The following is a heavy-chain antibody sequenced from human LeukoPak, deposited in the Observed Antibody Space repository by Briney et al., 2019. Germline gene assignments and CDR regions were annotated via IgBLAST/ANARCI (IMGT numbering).Heavy chain of an antibody. Sequence: GRSLRLSCAASGFTFSSYGMHWVRQAPGKGLEWVAVISYDGSNKYYADSVKGRFTISRDNSKNTLYLQMNSLRAEDTAVYYCAKAQSGSYMGGYFDYWGQGTLVTVS. CDR1: GFTFSSYG. V-gene: IGHV3-30*18. D-gene: IGHD1-26*01. CDR2: ISYDGSNK. CDR3: AKAQSGSYMGGYFDY. J-gene: IGHJ4*02.